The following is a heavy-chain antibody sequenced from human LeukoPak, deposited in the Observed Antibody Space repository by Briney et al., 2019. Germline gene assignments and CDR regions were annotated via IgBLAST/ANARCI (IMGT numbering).Heavy chain of an antibody. CDR1: GFTFSSYW. D-gene: IGHD6-19*01. J-gene: IGHJ4*02. V-gene: IGHV3-7*05. CDR2: IKEDGSEK. Sequence: GGSLRLSCTASGFTFSSYWMSWVRQAPGRGLEWVANIKEDGSEKYYVDSVTGRFTISRDNAKKSLYLQMNSLRAEDTAVYYCASQFWWTAVPGTLDYWGQGTLVTVSS. CDR3: ASQFWWTAVPGTLDY.